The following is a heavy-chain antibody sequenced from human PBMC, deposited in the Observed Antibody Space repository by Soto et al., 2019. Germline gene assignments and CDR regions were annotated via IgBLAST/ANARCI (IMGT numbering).Heavy chain of an antibody. CDR2: TISYSGNT. J-gene: IGHJ4*02. D-gene: IGHD3-3*02. V-gene: IGHV1-18*01. CDR3: ARHRPRPIFGPYLDY. CDR1: GYTFTSYG. Sequence: QAQLVQSGAEVKKPGASVKVSCKASGYTFTSYGISWVRQAPGQGLEWLGWTISYSGNTNHAQLLQGRVTMSAATATSPASMELTSLRSDDTGVYFCARHRPRPIFGPYLDYWGQGTLLTVSS.